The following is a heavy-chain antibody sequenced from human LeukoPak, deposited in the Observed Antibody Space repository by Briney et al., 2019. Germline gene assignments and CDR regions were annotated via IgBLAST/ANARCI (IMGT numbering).Heavy chain of an antibody. CDR2: FRSKAYGGTT. J-gene: IGHJ4*02. CDR1: GFTFSDSA. V-gene: IGHV3-49*04. CDR3: TREKGSNYPPLIDY. D-gene: IGHD4-11*01. Sequence: GGSLRLSCTTSGFTFSDSAINWVRQAPGKGLEWVGFFRSKAYGGTTEYAASVKGRFTISRDDSKSIAYLQTNSLKIEDTAVYYCTREKGSNYPPLIDYWGQGTLVTVSS.